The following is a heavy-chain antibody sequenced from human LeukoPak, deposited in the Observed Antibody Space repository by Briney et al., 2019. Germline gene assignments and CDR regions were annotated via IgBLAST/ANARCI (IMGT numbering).Heavy chain of an antibody. V-gene: IGHV3-33*01. CDR2: IWYDGSNK. CDR1: GFTFSSYG. D-gene: IGHD6-13*01. CDR3: ARDIAAAGYFDY. J-gene: IGHJ4*02. Sequence: GGSLRLSCAASGFTFSSYGMHWVRQAPGKGLEWVAVIWYDGSNKYYADSVKGRFTISRDNTKNTLYLQMNSLRAEDTAVYYCARDIAAAGYFDYWGQGTLVTVSS.